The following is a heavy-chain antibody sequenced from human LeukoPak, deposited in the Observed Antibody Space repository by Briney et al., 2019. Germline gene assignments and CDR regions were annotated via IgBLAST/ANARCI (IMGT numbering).Heavy chain of an antibody. Sequence: ASVTVSFTASGYTFTIYGISWVRQAPGQGLEWMGWISAYNGNTNYAQKLQGRVTMTTDTSTSTAYMELRSLRSDDTAVYYCARDAAAGSFNWFDPWGQGTLVTVSS. V-gene: IGHV1-18*01. CDR3: ARDAAAGSFNWFDP. D-gene: IGHD6-13*01. CDR2: ISAYNGNT. CDR1: GYTFTIYG. J-gene: IGHJ5*02.